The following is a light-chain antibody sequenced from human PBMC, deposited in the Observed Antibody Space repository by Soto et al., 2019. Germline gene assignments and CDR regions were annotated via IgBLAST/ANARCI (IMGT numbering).Light chain of an antibody. CDR3: SSYTRNSTLV. V-gene: IGLV2-14*01. CDR2: EVS. CDR1: SNDVGGYNY. Sequence: QSALTQPASVSGSPGQSITISCTGTSNDVGGYNYVSWYQQHPGKAPKLMIYEVSNRPSGVSNRFSGSKSGNTASLTISGLQAEDEADYYCSSYTRNSTLVFGGGTKVTVL. J-gene: IGLJ2*01.